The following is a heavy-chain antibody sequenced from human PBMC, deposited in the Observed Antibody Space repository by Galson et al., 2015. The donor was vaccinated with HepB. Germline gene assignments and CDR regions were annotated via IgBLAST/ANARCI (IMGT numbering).Heavy chain of an antibody. D-gene: IGHD1-26*01. Sequence: SLRLSCAASGFTVGSNYMSWVRQAPGKGLEWVSVIYSGGSTYYADSVKGRFTISRDNSKNTLYLQMNSLRAEDTAVYYCARDSLGATYRGPYYYYYYGMDVWGQGTTVTVSS. J-gene: IGHJ6*02. V-gene: IGHV3-53*01. CDR3: ARDSLGATYRGPYYYYYYGMDV. CDR2: IYSGGST. CDR1: GFTVGSNY.